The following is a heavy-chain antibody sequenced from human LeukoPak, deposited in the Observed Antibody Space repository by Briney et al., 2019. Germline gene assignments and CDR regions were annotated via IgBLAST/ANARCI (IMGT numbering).Heavy chain of an antibody. CDR2: ISYDGSNK. V-gene: IGHV3-30-3*01. CDR3: ARERKDYYYDSSGYFDY. J-gene: IGHJ4*02. Sequence: PGGSLRPSCAASGFTFSSYAMHWVRQVPGKGLEWVAVISYDGSNKYYADSVKGRFTISRENSKNTLYLQMNSLRAEDTAVYYCARERKDYYYDSSGYFDYWGQGTLVTVSS. D-gene: IGHD3-22*01. CDR1: GFTFSSYA.